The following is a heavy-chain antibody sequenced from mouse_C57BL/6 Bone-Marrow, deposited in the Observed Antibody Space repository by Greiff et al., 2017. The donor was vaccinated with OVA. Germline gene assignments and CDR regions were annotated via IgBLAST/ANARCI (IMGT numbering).Heavy chain of an antibody. CDR1: GYTFTSYW. Sequence: QVQLQQPGAELVKPGASVKLSCKASGYTFTSYWMHWVKQRPGRGLEWIGRLDPNSGGTKYNEKFKSKATLTGHKPTRTAYMQLSSLTSEDSAVYDCARCYDGYCSSYALGCWGQGTSVTVSS. V-gene: IGHV1-72*01. J-gene: IGHJ4*01. CDR2: LDPNSGGT. D-gene: IGHD2-3*01. CDR3: ARCYDGYCSSYALGC.